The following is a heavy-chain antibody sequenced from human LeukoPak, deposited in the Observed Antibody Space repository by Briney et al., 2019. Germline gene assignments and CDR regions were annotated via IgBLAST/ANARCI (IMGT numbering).Heavy chain of an antibody. CDR2: ISSGSSTI. J-gene: IGHJ6*02. V-gene: IGHV3-48*02. CDR1: GFTFSSCS. CDR3: ARSSLLHSNAMDV. Sequence: PGGSLRLSCAASGFTFSSCSMNWVRQAPGKGLEWVSYISSGSSTIYYADSVKGRFTISRDNAKNSLYLQMSSLRDDDTAVYYCARSSLLHSNAMDVWGQGTTVTVSS. D-gene: IGHD5-18*01.